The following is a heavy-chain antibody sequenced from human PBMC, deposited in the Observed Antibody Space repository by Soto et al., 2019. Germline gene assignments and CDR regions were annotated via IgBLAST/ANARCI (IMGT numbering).Heavy chain of an antibody. D-gene: IGHD3-16*01. J-gene: IGHJ4*02. Sequence: SETLSLTSTVSGGSISSSSYYWGWIRQPPGKGLEWIGTIYYSGSTYYNPSLKSRVTISVDTSKNRFSLKLSSVTAADTAVYYCAGRYGPGFDYWGQGTLVTVSS. CDR1: GGSISSSSYY. CDR3: AGRYGPGFDY. V-gene: IGHV4-39*01. CDR2: IYYSGST.